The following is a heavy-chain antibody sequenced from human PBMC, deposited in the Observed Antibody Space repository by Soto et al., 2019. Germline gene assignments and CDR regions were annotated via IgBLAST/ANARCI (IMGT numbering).Heavy chain of an antibody. CDR1: GYTFTSYG. CDR3: ARDVKKITIFGVVILERWFDP. J-gene: IGHJ5*02. Sequence: ASVKVSCKASGYTFTSYGISWVRQAPGQGLEWMGWISAYNGNTNYAQKLQGRVTMTTDTSTSTAYMELRSLRSDDTAVYYCARDVKKITIFGVVILERWFDPWGQGTLVTVSS. V-gene: IGHV1-18*01. CDR2: ISAYNGNT. D-gene: IGHD3-3*01.